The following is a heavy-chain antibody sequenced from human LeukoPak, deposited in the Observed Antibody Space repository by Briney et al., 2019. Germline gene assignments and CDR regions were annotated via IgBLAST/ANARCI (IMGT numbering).Heavy chain of an antibody. CDR2: ISSGSGYR. Sequence: GGSLRLSCAASGFTFSSYTMNWVRQAPGKGLEWVSSISSGSGYRNYADSLKGRFTISRDNAKNSLYLQMNSLRAEDTAVYYRARYFSQMTTNSDAFDIWGQGTMVTVSS. CDR3: ARYFSQMTTNSDAFDI. CDR1: GFTFSSYT. D-gene: IGHD5-24*01. J-gene: IGHJ3*02. V-gene: IGHV3-21*01.